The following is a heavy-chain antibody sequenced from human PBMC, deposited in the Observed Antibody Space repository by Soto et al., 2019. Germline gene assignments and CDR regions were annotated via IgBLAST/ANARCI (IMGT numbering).Heavy chain of an antibody. J-gene: IGHJ4*02. V-gene: IGHV1-18*01. CDR1: GYTFTSYG. CDR3: ASSDDLVGPHLFDY. CDR2: ISAYNGNT. Sequence: ASVKVSCKASGYTFTSYGISWVRQAPGQGLEWMGWISAYNGNTNYAQKLQGRVTMTTDTSTSTAYMELRSLRSDDTAVYYCASSDDLVGPHLFDYWGQGTLVTVSS. D-gene: IGHD1-26*01.